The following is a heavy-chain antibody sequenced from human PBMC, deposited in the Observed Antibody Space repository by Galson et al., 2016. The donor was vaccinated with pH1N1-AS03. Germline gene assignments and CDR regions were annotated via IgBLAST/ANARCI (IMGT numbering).Heavy chain of an antibody. D-gene: IGHD6-25*01. CDR3: GKGGFGYSSGIDY. J-gene: IGHJ4*02. CDR1: GFTFSSYA. Sequence: SLRLSCAASGFTFSSYAMSWVRQAPGKGLEWVSGISGSGHTTSYADSVRGRFTISRDNPKNTLYLQMISLRGEDTAVYYCGKGGFGYSSGIDYWGQGTLVTVSS. CDR2: ISGSGHTT. V-gene: IGHV3-23*01.